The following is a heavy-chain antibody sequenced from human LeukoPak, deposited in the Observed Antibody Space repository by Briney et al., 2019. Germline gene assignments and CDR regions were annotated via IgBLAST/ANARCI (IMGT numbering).Heavy chain of an antibody. CDR3: ARDRYCSWTSCESWFDP. D-gene: IGHD2-2*01. V-gene: IGHV6-1*01. CDR2: TYYRSKWYN. J-gene: IGHJ5*02. CDR1: GDSVSSNSAA. Sequence: SQTLSLTCAISGDSVSSNSAAWNWIRQSPSRGLEWLGRTYYRSKWYNDYAVSVKSRITINPDTSKNQFSLQLNSVTPEDTAVYYCARDRYCSWTSCESWFDPWGQGTLVTVSS.